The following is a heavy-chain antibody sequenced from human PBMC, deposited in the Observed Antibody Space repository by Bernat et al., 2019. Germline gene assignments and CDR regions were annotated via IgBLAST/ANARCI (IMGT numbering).Heavy chain of an antibody. CDR2: INPNSGGT. J-gene: IGHJ4*02. Sequence: QVQLVQSGAEVKKPGASVKVSCKASGYTFTGYYMHWVRQATGQGLEWMGWINPNSGGTNYAQKFQGWVTMTRDTSISTAYMELSRLISDDTAVYYCARGEGGYSGYAFASWGQGTLVTVSS. D-gene: IGHD5-12*01. CDR1: GYTFTGYY. V-gene: IGHV1-2*04. CDR3: ARGEGGYSGYAFAS.